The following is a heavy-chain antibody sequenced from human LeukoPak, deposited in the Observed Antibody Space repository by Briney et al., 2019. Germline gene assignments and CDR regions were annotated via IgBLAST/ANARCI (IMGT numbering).Heavy chain of an antibody. CDR2: INHSGST. CDR3: ARDGGVAPHNWFDP. Sequence: ASETLSLTCTVSGGSISSYYWSWIRQPAGKGLEWIGEINHSGSTNYSPSLKSRVTISVDTSKNQFSLKLSSVTAADTAVYYCARDGGVAPHNWFDPWGQGTLVTVSS. CDR1: GGSISSYY. J-gene: IGHJ5*02. V-gene: IGHV4-34*01. D-gene: IGHD2-8*02.